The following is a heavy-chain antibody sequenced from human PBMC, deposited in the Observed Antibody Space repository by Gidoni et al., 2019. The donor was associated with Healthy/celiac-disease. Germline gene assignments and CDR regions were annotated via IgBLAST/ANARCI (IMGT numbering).Heavy chain of an antibody. CDR2: ISGSGGST. CDR1: GFTFGSYA. D-gene: IGHD2-15*01. Sequence: EVQLLESGGGLVQPGGSLRLSCEASGFTFGSYAMGWVRQAPGRGLEWVSAISGSGGSTYYADSVKGRFTISRDNSKNTLYLQMNSLRAEDTAVYYCAKYSQFYCSGGSCYSDYWGQGTLVTVSS. CDR3: AKYSQFYCSGGSCYSDY. J-gene: IGHJ4*02. V-gene: IGHV3-23*01.